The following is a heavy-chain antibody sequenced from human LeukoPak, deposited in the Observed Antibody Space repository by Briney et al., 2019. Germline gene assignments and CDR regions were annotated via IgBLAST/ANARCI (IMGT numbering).Heavy chain of an antibody. CDR1: GYTFTGYY. V-gene: IGHV1-2*02. Sequence: GASVKVSCKASGYTFTGYYMHWVRQAPGQGLEWMGWINPNSGGTNYAQKFQGRVTMTRDTSISTAYMELSRLRSDDTAVYYCARDRVYCSAGSCYPSYSFDSWGQGTLVTVSS. CDR2: INPNSGGT. CDR3: ARDRVYCSAGSCYPSYSFDS. J-gene: IGHJ4*02. D-gene: IGHD2-15*01.